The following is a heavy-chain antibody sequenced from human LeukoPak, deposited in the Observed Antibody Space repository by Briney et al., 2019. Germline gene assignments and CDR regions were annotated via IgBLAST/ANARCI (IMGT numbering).Heavy chain of an antibody. CDR3: ATAVSYGFAAWDY. D-gene: IGHD5-18*01. CDR2: FDPGDGET. V-gene: IGHV1-24*01. CDR1: GYTLTELS. Sequence: ASVKVSCKVSGYTLTELSMHWVRQAPGKGLEWMGGFDPGDGETIYAQKFQGRVTMTEDTSTDTAYMELSSLRSEDTAVYYCATAVSYGFAAWDYWGQGTLVTVSS. J-gene: IGHJ4*02.